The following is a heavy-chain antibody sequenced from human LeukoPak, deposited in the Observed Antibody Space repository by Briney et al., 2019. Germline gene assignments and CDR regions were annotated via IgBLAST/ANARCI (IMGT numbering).Heavy chain of an antibody. CDR3: AELGITMIGGV. V-gene: IGHV3-48*03. Sequence: WGSLRLSCAASEFTFSTYWMSWVRQAPGKGLEWVSYISSSGSTIYYADSVKGRFTISRDNAKNSLYLQMNSLRAEDTAVYYCAELGITMIGGVWGKGTTVTISS. J-gene: IGHJ6*04. D-gene: IGHD3-10*02. CDR1: EFTFSTYW. CDR2: ISSSGSTI.